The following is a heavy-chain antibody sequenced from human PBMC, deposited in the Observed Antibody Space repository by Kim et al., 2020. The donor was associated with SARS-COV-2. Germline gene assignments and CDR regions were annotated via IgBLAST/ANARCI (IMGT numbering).Heavy chain of an antibody. CDR3: TKGAFGSEADYNVPNY. D-gene: IGHD3-10*01. Sequence: GGSLRLSCAASGFTFSNFAMGWVRQAPGRGLEWVSGIRFTAYYADSVKGRFTISRANSRDTVYLQVNSLRDEDAAVYYCTKGAFGSEADYNVPNYWGQGTLVTVSS. J-gene: IGHJ4*02. CDR2: GIRFTA. CDR1: GFTFSNFA. V-gene: IGHV3-23*01.